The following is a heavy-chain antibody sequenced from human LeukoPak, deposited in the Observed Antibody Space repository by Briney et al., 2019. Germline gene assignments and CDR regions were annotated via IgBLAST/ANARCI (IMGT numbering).Heavy chain of an antibody. CDR1: GYTFTSYG. D-gene: IGHD3-22*01. CDR2: ISAYNGNT. CDR3: ARAKYYYDSSGYYYVGPLDVDV. Sequence: ASVKVSCKASGYTFTSYGISWVRQAPGQGLEWMGWISAYNGNTNYAQKLQGRVTMTTDTSTSTAYMELRSLRSDDTAVYYCARAKYYYDSSGYYYVGPLDVDVWGQRTTVTVSS. V-gene: IGHV1-18*01. J-gene: IGHJ6*02.